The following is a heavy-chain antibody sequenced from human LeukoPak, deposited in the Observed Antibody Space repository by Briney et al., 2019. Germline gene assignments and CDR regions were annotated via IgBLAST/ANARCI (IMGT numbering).Heavy chain of an antibody. D-gene: IGHD3-3*01. J-gene: IGHJ5*02. V-gene: IGHV1-46*01. CDR2: INPSGGST. Sequence: ASVKVSCKASGYTFTSYDINWVRQAPGQGLEWMGIINPSGGSTSYAQKFQGRVTMTRDTSTSTVYMELSRLRSDDTAVYYCARVPKKLWSGYYYWFDPWGQGTLVTVSS. CDR3: ARVPKKLWSGYYYWFDP. CDR1: GYTFTSYD.